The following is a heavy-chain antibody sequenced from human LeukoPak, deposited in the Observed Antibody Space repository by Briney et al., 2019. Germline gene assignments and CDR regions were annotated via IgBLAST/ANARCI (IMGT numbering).Heavy chain of an antibody. J-gene: IGHJ4*02. CDR3: TGGYCSSTSCYTPLDY. CDR2: VSWNSDDI. D-gene: IGHD2-2*02. V-gene: IGHV3-9*01. CDR1: GFTFVDYA. Sequence: GGSLRLSCAASGFTFVDYAMHWVRQAPGKGLEWVSGVSWNSDDIDYADSVKGRFTISRDNSKNTLYLQMNSLRAEDTAVYYCTGGYCSSTSCYTPLDYWGQGTLVTVSS.